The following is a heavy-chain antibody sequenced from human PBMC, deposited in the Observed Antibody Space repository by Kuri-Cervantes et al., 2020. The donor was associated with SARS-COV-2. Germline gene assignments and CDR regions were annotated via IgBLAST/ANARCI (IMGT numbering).Heavy chain of an antibody. CDR2: ISSDGKNK. J-gene: IGHJ4*02. Sequence: GESLKISCAASGFTFSNAWMNWVRQAPGKGLEWVTFISSDGKNKKCMASGKGRFTISRDNSQNTLHLQMKSLRGEDTAIYYCAKDRAGVHDFWGQGTLVTVSS. CDR1: GFTFSNAW. V-gene: IGHV3-30*18. CDR3: AKDRAGVHDF. D-gene: IGHD2-21*01.